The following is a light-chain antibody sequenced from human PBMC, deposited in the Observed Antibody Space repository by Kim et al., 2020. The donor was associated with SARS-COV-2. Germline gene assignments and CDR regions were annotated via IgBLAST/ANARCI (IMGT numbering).Light chain of an antibody. Sequence: ETVMTQSPATLSVSPGERVTLSCRADQSISNDLAWYHKKPGQAPGLLIYGASTRATGVPARFSGSGSGTEFTLTISSLQSEDFAVYYCQQYHRWPLTFGGGTKVEI. CDR1: QSISND. V-gene: IGKV3-15*01. CDR3: QQYHRWPLT. J-gene: IGKJ4*01. CDR2: GAS.